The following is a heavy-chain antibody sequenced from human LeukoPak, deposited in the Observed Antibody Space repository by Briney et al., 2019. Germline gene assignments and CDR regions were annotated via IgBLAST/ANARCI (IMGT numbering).Heavy chain of an antibody. Sequence: SETLSLTCTVSGGSISNGSYYWSWIRQPAGKGLEWIGRIYTSGSNNYNPSLKSRVTISVDTSKNQFSLKLSSVTAADTAVYYCARNVVVVAANWFDHWGQGTLVTVSS. J-gene: IGHJ5*02. D-gene: IGHD2-15*01. CDR1: GGSISNGSYY. CDR2: IYTSGSN. V-gene: IGHV4-61*02. CDR3: ARNVVVVAANWFDH.